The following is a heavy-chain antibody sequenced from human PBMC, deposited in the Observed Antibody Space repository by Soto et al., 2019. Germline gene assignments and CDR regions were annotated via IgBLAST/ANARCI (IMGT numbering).Heavy chain of an antibody. V-gene: IGHV4-59*01. Sequence: SETLSLTCTVSGGSISSYYWSWIRQPPGKGLEWIGYIYYSGSTNYNPSLKSRVTISEDTAKSQFSLKVNSMTAADTAVYYCARYRREAVAGYTLDNWGQGILVTVSS. CDR1: GGSISSYY. CDR2: IYYSGST. D-gene: IGHD6-13*01. CDR3: ARYRREAVAGYTLDN. J-gene: IGHJ4*02.